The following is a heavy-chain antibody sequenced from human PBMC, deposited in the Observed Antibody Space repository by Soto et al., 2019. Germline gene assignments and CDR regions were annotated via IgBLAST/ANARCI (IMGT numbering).Heavy chain of an antibody. V-gene: IGHV3-30-3*01. CDR1: GFIFSKYA. CDR2: ISNDGSNR. CDR3: ARGDIVVNGPFDY. D-gene: IGHD5-12*01. Sequence: QVQLVESGGGVVQPGGSLRLSCVASGFIFSKYAIYWVRQAPGKGPDWVAVISNDGSNRDYADSVKGRFTNSRDNSKNTLYLQMNSLKPEDTAMYFCARGDIVVNGPFDYWGQGTLVTVSS. J-gene: IGHJ4*02.